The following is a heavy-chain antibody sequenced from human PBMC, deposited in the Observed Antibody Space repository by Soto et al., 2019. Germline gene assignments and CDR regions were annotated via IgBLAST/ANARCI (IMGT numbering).Heavy chain of an antibody. CDR1: GFTFDDYA. J-gene: IGHJ4*02. V-gene: IGHV3-9*01. CDR3: AKDTGEGYGDHVFEGGLIDY. D-gene: IGHD4-17*01. CDR2: ISWNSGSI. Sequence: EVQLVESGGGLVQPGRSLRLSCAASGFTFDDYAMHWVRQAPGKGLEWVSGISWNSGSIGYADSVKGRFTISRDNAKNSLYLQMNSLRAEDTALYYCAKDTGEGYGDHVFEGGLIDYWGQGTLVTVSS.